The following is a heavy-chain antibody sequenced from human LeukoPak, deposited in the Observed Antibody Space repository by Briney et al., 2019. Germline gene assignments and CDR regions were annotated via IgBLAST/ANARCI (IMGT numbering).Heavy chain of an antibody. J-gene: IGHJ3*02. CDR2: IYYSGST. V-gene: IGHV4-59*01. CDR1: GGSISSYY. D-gene: IGHD1-1*01. CDR3: ARDLRTTSILHDAFDI. Sequence: SETLSLTCTVSGGSISSYYWSWIRQPPGKGLEWIGYIYYSGSTNYNPSLKSRVTISVDTSKNQFSLKLSSVTAADTAVYFCARDLRTTSILHDAFDIWGQGTMVTVSS.